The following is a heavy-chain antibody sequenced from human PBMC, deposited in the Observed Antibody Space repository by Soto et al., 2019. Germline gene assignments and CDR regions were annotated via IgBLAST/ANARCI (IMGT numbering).Heavy chain of an antibody. CDR2: IKQDGSEK. CDR3: ARESFFPSPPDY. CDR1: GFTFSSYW. D-gene: IGHD3-3*02. J-gene: IGHJ4*02. V-gene: IGHV3-7*01. Sequence: GGSLKLSCAASGFTFSSYWMSWVRQAPGKGLEWVANIKQDGSEKYYMDSVKGRFTISRDNAKNSLYLQMNSLRAEDTAGYYCARESFFPSPPDYWGQGTLVTVSS.